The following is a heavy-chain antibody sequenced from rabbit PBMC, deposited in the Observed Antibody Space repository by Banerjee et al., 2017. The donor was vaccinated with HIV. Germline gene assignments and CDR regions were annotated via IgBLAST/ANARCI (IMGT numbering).Heavy chain of an antibody. Sequence: QSLEESGGDLVKPGASLTLTCTASGIDFSSGYDMCWVRQAPGKGLEWIACIYTGSGSAYAASWAKGRFTISKTSSTTVTLQMTSLTAADTATYFCARGDSYSYADYTYLKLWGPGTLVTDS. V-gene: IGHV1S40*01. CDR2: IYTGSGSA. CDR3: ARGDSYSYADYTYLKL. CDR1: GIDFSSGYD. D-gene: IGHD6-1*01. J-gene: IGHJ6*01.